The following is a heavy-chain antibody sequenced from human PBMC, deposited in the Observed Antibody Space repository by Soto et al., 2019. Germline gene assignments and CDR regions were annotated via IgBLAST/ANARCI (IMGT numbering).Heavy chain of an antibody. CDR3: AHRRRGFSYHSDC. CDR2: IYWDDDK. J-gene: IGHJ4*02. V-gene: IGHV2-5*02. D-gene: IGHD5-18*01. Sequence: QITLKESGPALVKPTQTLTLTCTFSGFSLTTRGVGVGWFRQPPGKALAWLALIYWDDDKWYSPSLKTRLTTTDDTYKNRVALTTTNLDPVDTATYYGAHRRRGFSYHSDCWGQGTLVTVSS. CDR1: GFSLTTRGVG.